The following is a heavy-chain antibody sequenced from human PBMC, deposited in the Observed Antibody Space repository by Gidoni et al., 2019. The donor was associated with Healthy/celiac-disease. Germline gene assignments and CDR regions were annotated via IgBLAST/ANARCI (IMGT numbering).Heavy chain of an antibody. CDR3: ARVGDSSGYYYYYYYGMDV. D-gene: IGHD3-22*01. Sequence: EVQLVASGGGLVQPGGSLRLSCAASGFTVSSNYMSWVRQAPGKGLEWVSVIYSGGSTYYADSVKGRFTISRDNSKNTLYLQMNSLRAEDTAVYYCARVGDSSGYYYYYYYGMDVWGQGTTVTVSS. CDR2: IYSGGST. CDR1: GFTVSSNY. V-gene: IGHV3-66*02. J-gene: IGHJ6*02.